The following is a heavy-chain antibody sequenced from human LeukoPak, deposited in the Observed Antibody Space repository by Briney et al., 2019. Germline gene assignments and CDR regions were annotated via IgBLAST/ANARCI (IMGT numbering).Heavy chain of an antibody. CDR2: IYYSGST. Sequence: SETLSLTCTVSGGSISSSSYYWGWIRQPPGKGLEWIGSIYYSGSTYYNPSLKSRVTISVDTSKNQFSLKLSSVTAADTAVYYCARYVSYYDFWSGYYTAYYFDYWGQGTLVTVSS. CDR3: ARYVSYYDFWSGYYTAYYFDY. CDR1: GGSISSSSYY. V-gene: IGHV4-39*07. J-gene: IGHJ4*02. D-gene: IGHD3-3*01.